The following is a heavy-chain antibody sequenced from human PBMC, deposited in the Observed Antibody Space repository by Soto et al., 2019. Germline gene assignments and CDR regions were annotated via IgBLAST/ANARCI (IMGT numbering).Heavy chain of an antibody. CDR1: GYNISSYD. D-gene: IGHD3-22*01. Sequence: ASVKVSCKASGYNISSYDIIWVRQAAGQGLEWMGWMDPNRGHSDSVQNFRGRVTMTTNISASTAYMELSGLRSDDTGVYYCARSNYYDSSGYYYNYFDYWGQGTLVTVSS. CDR2: MDPNRGHS. J-gene: IGHJ4*02. V-gene: IGHV1-8*01. CDR3: ARSNYYDSSGYYYNYFDY.